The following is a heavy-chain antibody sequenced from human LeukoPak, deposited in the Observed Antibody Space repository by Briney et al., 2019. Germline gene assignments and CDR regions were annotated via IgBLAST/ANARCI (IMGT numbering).Heavy chain of an antibody. V-gene: IGHV3-43*02. D-gene: IGHD6-19*01. CDR2: ISGDGGST. Sequence: GGTLRLSCAAPGFIFDNYAIHWVRQAPGKGLEWVSLISGDGGSTFYADSVRGRFTISRDNTRKSLSLQMSSLRSEDTALYYCARESETSGWYDYWGQGTLVTVSS. CDR3: ARESETSGWYDY. J-gene: IGHJ4*02. CDR1: GFIFDNYA.